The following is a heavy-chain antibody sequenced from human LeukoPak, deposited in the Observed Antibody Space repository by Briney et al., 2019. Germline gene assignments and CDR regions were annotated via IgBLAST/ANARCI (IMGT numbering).Heavy chain of an antibody. J-gene: IGHJ4*02. Sequence: GGSLRLSCAASGFTFSTYWMHWVRHVPGKGLVWVSRISSDGANANYADSVKGRFTISRDNAKNVLYLQMNSLRAEDTAVYYCVLLSLTPGWGQGALVTVSS. D-gene: IGHD3-10*01. CDR2: ISSDGANA. V-gene: IGHV3-74*01. CDR1: GFTFSTYW. CDR3: VLLSLTPG.